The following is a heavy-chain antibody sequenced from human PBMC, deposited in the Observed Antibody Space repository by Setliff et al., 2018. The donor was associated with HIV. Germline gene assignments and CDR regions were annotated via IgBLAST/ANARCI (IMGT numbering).Heavy chain of an antibody. CDR3: ALWGFGSAGGFDY. CDR1: GGSIESFY. Sequence: SETLSLTCTVSGGSIESFYWSWIRQPPGKGLEWIGYASYNGRPNYNLSLKSRITMSIATSKNHFSLRLTSVTAADTAVYYCALWGFGSAGGFDYWGQGILVTVSS. CDR2: ASYNGRP. V-gene: IGHV4-59*08. D-gene: IGHD3-16*01. J-gene: IGHJ4*02.